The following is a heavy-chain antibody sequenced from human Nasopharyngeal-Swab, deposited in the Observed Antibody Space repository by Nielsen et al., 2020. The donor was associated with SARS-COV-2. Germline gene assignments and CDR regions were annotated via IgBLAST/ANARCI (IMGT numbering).Heavy chain of an antibody. V-gene: IGHV3-30-3*01. D-gene: IGHD3-3*01. Sequence: GESLKIPCSASGFSFSSNAMHWVRQAPGKGLEWVAVISYDGSNKYYADSVQGRFTISRDNSKNTLYLQMNSLRAEDTAVYYCARDLYDFWSGYKYYFDYWGQGTLVTVSS. CDR2: ISYDGSNK. CDR3: ARDLYDFWSGYKYYFDY. CDR1: GFSFSSNA. J-gene: IGHJ4*02.